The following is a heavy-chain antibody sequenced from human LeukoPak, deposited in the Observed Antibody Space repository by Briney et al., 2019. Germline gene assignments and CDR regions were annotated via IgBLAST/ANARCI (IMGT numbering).Heavy chain of an antibody. CDR3: ARESSSYDILTGYLLDAFDI. CDR2: IYYSGST. D-gene: IGHD3-9*01. Sequence: SSETLSLTCTVSGGSISSYYWSWIRQPPGKGLEWIGYIYYSGSTNYNPSLKSRVTISVDTSKSQFSLRLSSVTAADTAVYYCARESSSYDILTGYLLDAFDIWGQGTMVTVSS. CDR1: GGSISSYY. V-gene: IGHV4-59*12. J-gene: IGHJ3*02.